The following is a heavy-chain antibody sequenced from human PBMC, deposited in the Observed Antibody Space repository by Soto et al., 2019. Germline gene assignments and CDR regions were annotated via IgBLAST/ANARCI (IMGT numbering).Heavy chain of an antibody. D-gene: IGHD2-15*01. V-gene: IGHV3-74*01. CDR1: GFTFSSYW. CDR2: INSDGSST. CDR3: VRTSLVVAAATREDY. J-gene: IGHJ4*02. Sequence: EVQLVESGGGLVQPGGSLRLSCAASGFTFSSYWMHWVRQAPGTGLVWVSRINSDGSSTSYADSVKGRFTISRDNAKNTLYLQMNSRRAEDTAVYYCVRTSLVVAAATREDYWGQGTLVTVSS.